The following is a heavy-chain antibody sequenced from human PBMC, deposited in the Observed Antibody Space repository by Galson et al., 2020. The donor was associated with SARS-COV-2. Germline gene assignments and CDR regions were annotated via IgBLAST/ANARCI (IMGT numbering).Heavy chain of an antibody. V-gene: IGHV3-53*05. CDR2: IYYDGNT. CDR1: GFAVSSKY. D-gene: IGHD5-18*01. Sequence: METGGSLRPSCAASGFAVSSKYMRWVRQAPGKGLEWVSVIYYDGNTNYADSVRGRFTISRDTSKNTVSLQMNSLRAEDTAMYYCVRDDGTAPYDYWGPGTLVTVSS. CDR3: VRDDGTAPYDY. J-gene: IGHJ4*02.